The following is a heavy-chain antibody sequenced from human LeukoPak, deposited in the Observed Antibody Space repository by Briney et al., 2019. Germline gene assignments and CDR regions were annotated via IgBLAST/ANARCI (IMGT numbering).Heavy chain of an antibody. Sequence: PGGSLRLSCAASGFTFSSYGMHWVRQAPGKGLEWVAFIRYDGSNKYYADSVKGRFTISRDNSKNTLYLQMNSLRAEDTAVYYCAKGVEQRYYYYYMDVWGKGTTVTVSS. D-gene: IGHD6-25*01. CDR1: GFTFSSYG. CDR2: IRYDGSNK. J-gene: IGHJ6*03. V-gene: IGHV3-30*02. CDR3: AKGVEQRYYYYYMDV.